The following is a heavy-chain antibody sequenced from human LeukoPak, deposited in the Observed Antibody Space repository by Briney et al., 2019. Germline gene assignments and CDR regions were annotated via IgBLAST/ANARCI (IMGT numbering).Heavy chain of an antibody. CDR2: ISGSPGST. D-gene: IGHD1-26*01. J-gene: IGHJ4*02. CDR3: ARTGGGQGGNY. V-gene: IGHV3-23*01. Sequence: GGSLRLSCAASGFTFDDFGMSWVRQAPGKGLEWVSAISGSPGSTYYADSVKGRFTISRDNSKNTLYLQMNSLRAEDTAVYYCARTGGGQGGNYWGQGTLVTVSS. CDR1: GFTFDDFG.